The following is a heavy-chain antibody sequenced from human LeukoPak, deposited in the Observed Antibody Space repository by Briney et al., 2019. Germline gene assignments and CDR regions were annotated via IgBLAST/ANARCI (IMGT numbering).Heavy chain of an antibody. CDR2: ISGSGGST. CDR3: XXXDEQKGTQYYYYYYMDV. V-gene: IGHV3-23*01. D-gene: IGHD1/OR15-1a*01. J-gene: IGHJ6*03. CDR1: GFTFSSYG. Sequence: GGSLRLSCAASGFTFSSYGMSWVRQAPGKGLEWVSAISGSGGSTYYADSVKGRFTISRDNSKNTLYLQMNSLRAEDTAVYYXXXXDEQKGTQYYYYYYMDVWGKGTTVTISS.